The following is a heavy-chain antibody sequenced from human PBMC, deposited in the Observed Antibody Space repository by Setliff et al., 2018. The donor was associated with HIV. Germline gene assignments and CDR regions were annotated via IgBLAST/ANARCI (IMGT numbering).Heavy chain of an antibody. CDR3: ARSSGDAYNYEGAFDV. CDR1: GGTFSSYP. V-gene: IGHV1-69*05. CDR2: IIPIFKSA. D-gene: IGHD5-12*01. J-gene: IGHJ3*01. Sequence: GASVKVSCKASGGTFSSYPISWVRQAPGQGLEWMGGIIPIFKSADYAQKFQGRVTITTDESTSTAYMDLSSLKSEDTAIYYCARSSGDAYNYEGAFDVWGQGTLVAVSS.